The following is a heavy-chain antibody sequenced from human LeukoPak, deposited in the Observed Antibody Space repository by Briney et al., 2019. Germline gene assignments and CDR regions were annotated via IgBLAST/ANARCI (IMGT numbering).Heavy chain of an antibody. CDR1: GGSISSSSYY. Sequence: SETLSLTCTVSGGSISSSSYYWGWIRQPPGKGLEWIGSIYYSGSTYYNPSLKSRVTISVDTSKNQFSLKLSSVTAADTAVYYCARLRGYSYYYYYYYMDVWGKGTTVTVSS. CDR2: IYYSGST. D-gene: IGHD5-18*01. V-gene: IGHV4-39*07. J-gene: IGHJ6*03. CDR3: ARLRGYSYYYYYYYMDV.